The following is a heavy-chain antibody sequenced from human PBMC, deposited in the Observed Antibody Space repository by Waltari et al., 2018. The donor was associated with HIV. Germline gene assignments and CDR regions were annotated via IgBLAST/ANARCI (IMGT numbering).Heavy chain of an antibody. CDR2: IKNDGRVR. CDR3: VRDGSVEHYGVYYSGLDG. Sequence: VESGGTLVQPGGSLKISCTASGFMFGSHWMHWVRRSPGKGLVGGSRIKNDGRVRKYGDAVADRFTSSRDNSNKMLFLDMKNLRVEDSGAYYCVRDGSVEHYGVYYSGLDGWGQGTTVTV. V-gene: IGHV3-74*01. J-gene: IGHJ6*02. CDR1: GFMFGSHW. D-gene: IGHD1-1*01.